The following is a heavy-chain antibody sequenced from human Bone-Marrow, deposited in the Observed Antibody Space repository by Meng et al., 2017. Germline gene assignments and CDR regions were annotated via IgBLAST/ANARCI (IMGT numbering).Heavy chain of an antibody. V-gene: IGHV3-9*01. CDR2: ISWNSGSI. D-gene: IGHD6-13*01. CDR1: GFTFSSYE. Sequence: GGSLRLSCAASGFTFSSYEMNWVRQAPGKGLEWVSGISWNSGSIGYADSVKGRFTISRDNAKNSLYLQMNSLRAEDTALYYCAKVGTGYSSSWYGLDYWGQGTLVPVLL. CDR3: AKVGTGYSSSWYGLDY. J-gene: IGHJ4*02.